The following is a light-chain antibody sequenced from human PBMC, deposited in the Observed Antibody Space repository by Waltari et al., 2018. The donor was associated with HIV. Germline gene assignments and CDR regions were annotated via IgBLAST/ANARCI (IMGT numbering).Light chain of an antibody. CDR1: SPSLNHK. CDR3: GADLGSGSNFVYV. Sequence: PVLTQPPSASASLGASVPLTCTLISPSLNHKVDCYQQIPGTAPRFVMRGGTGGIVGSKGDGIPDRVSVLGSGLNRYLNIKNSQEEDESDYHCGADLGSGSNFVYVFGTGTKVTVL. CDR2: GGTGGIVG. V-gene: IGLV9-49*01. J-gene: IGLJ1*01.